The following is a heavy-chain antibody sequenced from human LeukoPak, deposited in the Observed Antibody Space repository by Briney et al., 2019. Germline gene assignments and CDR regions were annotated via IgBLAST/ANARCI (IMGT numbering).Heavy chain of an antibody. V-gene: IGHV4-30-4*01. CDR1: GGSISSGDYY. CDR3: AREGYDFWSGYYEDY. CDR2: IYYSGST. D-gene: IGHD3-3*01. Sequence: PSETLSLTCTVSGGSISSGDYYWSWIRQPPGKGLEWIVYIYYSGSTYYNPSLKSRVTISVDTSKNQFSLKLSSVTAADTAVYYCAREGYDFWSGYYEDYWGQGTLVTVSS. J-gene: IGHJ4*02.